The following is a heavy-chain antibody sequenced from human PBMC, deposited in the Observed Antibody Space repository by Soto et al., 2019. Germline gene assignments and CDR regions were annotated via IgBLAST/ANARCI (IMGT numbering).Heavy chain of an antibody. Sequence: SETLSLTCTVSGVSIIGYYWSCIRQPAGKGLEWIGRIYSDGSTNYNPSLKSRVTMSVDTSKNQFSLKLTSMTAADTAMYYCARMRAAGTFDYWGQGTLVTVSS. CDR1: GVSIIGYY. V-gene: IGHV4-4*07. J-gene: IGHJ4*02. D-gene: IGHD6-13*01. CDR2: IYSDGST. CDR3: ARMRAAGTFDY.